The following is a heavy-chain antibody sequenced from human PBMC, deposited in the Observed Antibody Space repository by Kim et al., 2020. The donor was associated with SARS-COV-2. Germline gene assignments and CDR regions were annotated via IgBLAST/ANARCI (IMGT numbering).Heavy chain of an antibody. J-gene: IGHJ6*03. D-gene: IGHD3-9*01. CDR2: INHSGST. Sequence: SETLSLTCAVYGGSFSGYYWSWIRQPPGKGLEWIGEINHSGSTNYNPSLKSRVTISVDTSKNQFSLKLSSVTAADTAVYYCARHLIQRNYDILTGYQGAYYYIDVWGKGTTVTVSS. V-gene: IGHV4-34*01. CDR1: GGSFSGYY. CDR3: ARHLIQRNYDILTGYQGAYYYIDV.